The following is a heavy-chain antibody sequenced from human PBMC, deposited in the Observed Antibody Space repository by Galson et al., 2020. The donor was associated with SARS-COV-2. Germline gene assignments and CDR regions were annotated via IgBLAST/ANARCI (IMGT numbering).Heavy chain of an antibody. V-gene: IGHV3-30*01. CDR3: ARDETRSFDM. J-gene: IGHJ3*02. CDR1: GFTFSAYA. Sequence: GGSLRLSCADSGFTFSAYAMHWVRQTPGMELEWVTLISYDGANKFYADSVKGRFTISRDNSKNTLYLQMNSLRAEDTAVYYCARDETRSFDMWGQGTVVTVSS. CDR2: ISYDGANK.